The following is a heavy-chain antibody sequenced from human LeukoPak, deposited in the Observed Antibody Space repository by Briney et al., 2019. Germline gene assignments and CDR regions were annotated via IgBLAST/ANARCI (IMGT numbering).Heavy chain of an antibody. V-gene: IGHV4-61*02. J-gene: IGHJ5*02. D-gene: IGHD6-13*01. Sequence: PSQTLSLTCTVSGGSISSGSYYWSWIRQPARKGLEWIGRIYTSGSTNYNPSLKSRVTISVDTSKNQFTLKLSSVTAADTAVYYCARAHHSSWYYYNTDWFDPWGQGTLVTVSS. CDR2: IYTSGST. CDR3: ARAHHSSWYYYNTDWFDP. CDR1: GGSISSGSYY.